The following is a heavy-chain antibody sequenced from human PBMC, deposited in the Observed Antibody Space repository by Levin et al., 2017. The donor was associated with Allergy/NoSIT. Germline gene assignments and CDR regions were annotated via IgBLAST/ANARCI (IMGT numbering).Heavy chain of an antibody. Sequence: PSETLSLTCTVSGGSISSSSYYWGWIRQPPGKGLEWIGSIYYSGSTYYNPSLKSRVTISVDTSKNQFSLKLSSVTAADTAVYYCASVAARPDYYYYGMDVWGQGTTVTVSS. CDR3: ASVAARPDYYYYGMDV. D-gene: IGHD6-6*01. CDR2: IYYSGST. CDR1: GGSISSSSYY. V-gene: IGHV4-39*01. J-gene: IGHJ6*02.